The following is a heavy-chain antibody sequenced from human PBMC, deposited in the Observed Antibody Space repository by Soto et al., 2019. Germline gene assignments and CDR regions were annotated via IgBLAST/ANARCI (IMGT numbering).Heavy chain of an antibody. CDR1: GFIFSSYA. CDR3: ARPAAYHTYYEMDV. V-gene: IGHV3-33*01. D-gene: IGHD2-15*01. Sequence: QVQLVESGGGVVQPGRSLRLSCTASGFIFSSYAMHWVRQAPGKGLKWVAIIWYDGSKRFYADSVKSRFTISRDNSKNTLYLKMNSLRAEDTAVYYCARPAAYHTYYEMDVWGQGTTVTVSS. J-gene: IGHJ6*02. CDR2: IWYDGSKR.